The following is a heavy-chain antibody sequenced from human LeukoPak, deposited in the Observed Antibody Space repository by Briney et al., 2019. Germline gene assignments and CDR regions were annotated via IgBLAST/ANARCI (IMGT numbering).Heavy chain of an antibody. D-gene: IGHD3-3*01. CDR2: INPNTGDT. Sequence: ASVKVSCKASGYTFTGYYIHWVRQAPGQGLEWMGWINPNTGDTNYAQSFQGRVTMTRDTSISTAYMELSRLRSDDTAVYYCARARPDFWNTYYEYWGQGTLVTVSS. CDR1: GYTFTGYY. V-gene: IGHV1-2*02. J-gene: IGHJ4*02. CDR3: ARARPDFWNTYYEY.